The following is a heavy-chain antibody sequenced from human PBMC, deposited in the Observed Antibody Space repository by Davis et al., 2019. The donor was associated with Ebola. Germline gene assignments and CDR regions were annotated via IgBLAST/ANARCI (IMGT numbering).Heavy chain of an antibody. V-gene: IGHV6-1*01. J-gene: IGHJ2*01. CDR3: IRGSRGWYFDL. CDR1: GDSVSSNSAA. D-gene: IGHD3-10*01. CDR2: TYYRSKWYN. Sequence: SETLSLTCAISGDSVSSNSAAWNWMRQSPSRGLEWLGRTYYRSKWYNDYAVSVKSRITINPDTSKNQFSLQLNSVTPEDTAVYYCIRGSRGWYFDLWGRGTLVTVTS.